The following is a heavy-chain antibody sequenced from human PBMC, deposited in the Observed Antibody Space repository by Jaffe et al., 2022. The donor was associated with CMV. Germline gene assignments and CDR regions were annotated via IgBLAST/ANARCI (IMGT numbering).Heavy chain of an antibody. J-gene: IGHJ4*02. CDR1: GFTFDDYA. V-gene: IGHV3-9*01. CDR2: ISWNSGSI. Sequence: EVQLVESGGGLVQPGRSLRLSCAASGFTFDDYAMHWVRQAPGKGLEWVSGISWNSGSIGYADSVKGRFTISRDNAKNSLYLQMNSLRAEDTALYYCAKDIFPYGDYQINYFDYWGQGTLVTVSS. D-gene: IGHD4-17*01. CDR3: AKDIFPYGDYQINYFDY.